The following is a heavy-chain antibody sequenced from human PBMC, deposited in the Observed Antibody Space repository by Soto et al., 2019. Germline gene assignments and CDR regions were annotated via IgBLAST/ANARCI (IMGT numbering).Heavy chain of an antibody. Sequence: EVQVLESGGGLVQPGGSLRLSCAASGFTFNTYGMSWVRQAPGKGLEWVSGLSGSGDSTYYADSVKGRFTFSRDNSKNTLYLQMNSLRAEDTAVYYCAKDRMVRGVLNGFDYWGQGTPVTVSS. J-gene: IGHJ4*02. CDR3: AKDRMVRGVLNGFDY. D-gene: IGHD3-10*01. V-gene: IGHV3-23*01. CDR2: LSGSGDST. CDR1: GFTFNTYG.